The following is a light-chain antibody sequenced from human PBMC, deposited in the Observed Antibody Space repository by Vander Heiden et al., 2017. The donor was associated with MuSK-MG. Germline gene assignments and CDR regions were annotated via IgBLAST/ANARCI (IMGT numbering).Light chain of an antibody. J-gene: IGLJ7*01. V-gene: IGLV10-54*01. CDR3: SEGDSRLSGGV. Sequence: QAGLTQPPSVSKGLRQTATPTCTGNSNNVGNQGAAWLQQHQGHPPKRLSYRNNNRPSGISERLAAYRAGNTASLNTTGLQAEGEADDDCSEGDSRLSGGVFGGGTKLTVL. CDR1: SNNVGNQG. CDR2: RNN.